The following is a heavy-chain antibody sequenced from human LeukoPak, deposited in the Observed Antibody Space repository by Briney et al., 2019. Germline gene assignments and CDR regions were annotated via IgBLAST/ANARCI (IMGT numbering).Heavy chain of an antibody. J-gene: IGHJ6*03. CDR2: INPNSGGT. V-gene: IGHV1-2*02. Sequence: VASVKVSCTASGYTFTGYYMHWVRQAPGQGLEWMGWINPNSGGTNYAQKFQGRVTMTRDTSISTAYMELSRLRSDDTAVYYCARDHGGSVYYYYYMDVWGKGTTVTVSS. CDR3: ARDHGGSVYYYYYMDV. D-gene: IGHD1-26*01. CDR1: GYTFTGYY.